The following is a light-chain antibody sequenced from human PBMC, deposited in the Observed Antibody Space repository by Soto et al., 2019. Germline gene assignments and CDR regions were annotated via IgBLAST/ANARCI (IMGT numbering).Light chain of an antibody. J-gene: IGLJ1*01. CDR2: EVS. Sequence: QSVLTQPRSVSGSPGQSVTISCTGTSSDVGGYKFVSWYQQHPGKAPKFMIYEVSKWPSGVPDRFSGSKSGNTAFLTISGLQAEDEADYYCCSYAGFYTSVFGTGTKLTVL. V-gene: IGLV2-11*01. CDR3: CSYAGFYTSV. CDR1: SSDVGGYKF.